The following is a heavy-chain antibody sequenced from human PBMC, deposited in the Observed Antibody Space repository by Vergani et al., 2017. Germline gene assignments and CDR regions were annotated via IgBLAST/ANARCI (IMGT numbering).Heavy chain of an antibody. D-gene: IGHD3-22*01. CDR3: AKRSGYYLNWFDP. V-gene: IGHV3-30*02. CDR2: IRYDGSNK. Sequence: QVQLVESAGGVVQPGGSLRLSCAASGFTFSSYGMHWVRQAPGKGLEWVAFIRYDGSNKYYADSVKGRFTISRDNSKNTLYLQMNSLRAEDTAVYYCAKRSGYYLNWFDPWGQGTLVTVSS. CDR1: GFTFSSYG. J-gene: IGHJ5*02.